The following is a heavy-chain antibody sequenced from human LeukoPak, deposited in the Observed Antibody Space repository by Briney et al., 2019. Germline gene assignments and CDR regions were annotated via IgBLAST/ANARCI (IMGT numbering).Heavy chain of an antibody. CDR3: ARDHVAGIDHY. D-gene: IGHD6-19*01. CDR1: GGSISSGGYY. V-gene: IGHV4-31*03. J-gene: IGHJ4*02. Sequence: PSQTLSLTCTVSGGSISSGGYYWSWIRQHPGKGLEGIGYIYYSGSTYYNPSLKSRVTISVDTSKNQFSLKLSSVTAADTAVYYCARDHVAGIDHYWGQGTLVTVSS. CDR2: IYYSGST.